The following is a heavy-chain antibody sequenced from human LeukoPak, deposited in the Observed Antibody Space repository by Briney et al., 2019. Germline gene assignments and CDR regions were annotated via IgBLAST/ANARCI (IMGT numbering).Heavy chain of an antibody. V-gene: IGHV1-24*01. CDR3: ATALRLEALDL. D-gene: IGHD3-16*01. CDR2: FDPEDGER. Sequence: ASVKVSCKVSGYTRTELSTHWVRQAPGKGLEGRGGFDPEDGERIYAQKFQDRVTMTEDTSTDTAYMELRSLRSEDTAMYYCATALRLEALDLWGHGTMVTVSS. CDR1: GYTRTELS. J-gene: IGHJ3*01.